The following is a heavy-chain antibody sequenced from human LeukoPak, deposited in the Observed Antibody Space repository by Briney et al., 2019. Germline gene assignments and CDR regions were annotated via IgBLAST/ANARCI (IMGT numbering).Heavy chain of an antibody. D-gene: IGHD2-2*01. V-gene: IGHV1-2*02. J-gene: IGHJ4*02. CDR1: GYTFTGYY. CDR2: MNPNSGGT. Sequence: ASVKVSCKASGYTFTGYYMHWVRQAPGQGLEWMGWMNPNSGGTNYAQKFQGRVTMTRDTSISTAYMELSRLRSDDTAVYYCARSLIGYCSSTSCYDCHCFDYWGQGTLVTVSS. CDR3: ARSLIGYCSSTSCYDCHCFDY.